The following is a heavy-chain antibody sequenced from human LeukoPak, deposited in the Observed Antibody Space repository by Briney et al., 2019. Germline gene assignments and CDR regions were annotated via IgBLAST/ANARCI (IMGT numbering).Heavy chain of an antibody. CDR1: GGSFSDYY. J-gene: IGHJ4*02. Sequence: SETLSLTGAVNGGSFSDYYWSWIRQPPGKGLEWIGEINHSGSSNYNPSLKSRVTISVDTSKNQFSLKLNSVTAADTAVYYCASCVDPQGFDYWGQGTLVTVSS. CDR3: ASCVDPQGFDY. V-gene: IGHV4-34*01. CDR2: INHSGSS.